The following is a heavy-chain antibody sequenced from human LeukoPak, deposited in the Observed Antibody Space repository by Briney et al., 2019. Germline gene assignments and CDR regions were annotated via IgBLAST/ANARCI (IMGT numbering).Heavy chain of an antibody. D-gene: IGHD1-26*01. CDR3: ARLVEDATGGDY. CDR2: VYPADSDT. Sequence: GESLKISCKGSGYRFTNYWIGWVRQMPGKGLEWMGIVYPADSDTRYSPSFQGQVTISADKSISAAYLQWSSLKASDTAVYYCARLVEDATGGDYWGQGTLVTVSS. V-gene: IGHV5-51*01. J-gene: IGHJ4*02. CDR1: GYRFTNYW.